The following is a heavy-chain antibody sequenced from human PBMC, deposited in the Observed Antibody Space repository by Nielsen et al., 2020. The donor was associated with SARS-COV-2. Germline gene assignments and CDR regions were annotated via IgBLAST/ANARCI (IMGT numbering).Heavy chain of an antibody. D-gene: IGHD5-18*01. CDR1: GFTFSSYG. V-gene: IGHV3-33*01. CDR3: ARGQWIQLWLHPFSGYYGMDV. J-gene: IGHJ6*02. Sequence: GESLKISCAASGFTFSSYGMHWVRQAPGKGLEWVAVIWYDGSNKYYADSVKGRFTISRDNSKNTLYLQMNSLRAEDTAAYYCARGQWIQLWLHPFSGYYGMDVWGQGTTVTVSS. CDR2: IWYDGSNK.